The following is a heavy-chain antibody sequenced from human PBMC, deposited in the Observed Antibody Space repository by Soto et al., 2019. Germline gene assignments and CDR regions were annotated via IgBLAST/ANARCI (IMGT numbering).Heavy chain of an antibody. D-gene: IGHD3-3*01. V-gene: IGHV3-23*01. CDR2: ISGSGGST. CDR3: AKGAAPPSSDFGGGYPISIFDY. CDR1: GFTFSSYA. Sequence: GGSLRLSCAASGFTFSSYAMSWVRQAPGKGLEWVSAISGSGGSTYYADSVKGRFTISRDNSKNTLYLQMNSLRAEDTAVYYSAKGAAPPSSDFGGGYPISIFDYGGQETLVTV. J-gene: IGHJ4*02.